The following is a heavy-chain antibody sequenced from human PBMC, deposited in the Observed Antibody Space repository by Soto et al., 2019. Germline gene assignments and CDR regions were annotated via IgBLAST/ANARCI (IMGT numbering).Heavy chain of an antibody. D-gene: IGHD3-3*01. J-gene: IGHJ4*02. Sequence: ASVKISCKASGYTFRNYYIHWVRQAPGQGLEWMGLINPSGGATSYSQRFQGRVTITKDSSTSTVYMELSSLGSEDTAVYYCGRAFERSGLYWGQGTLVTVSS. CDR1: GYTFRNYY. CDR3: GRAFERSGLY. V-gene: IGHV1-46*01. CDR2: INPSGGAT.